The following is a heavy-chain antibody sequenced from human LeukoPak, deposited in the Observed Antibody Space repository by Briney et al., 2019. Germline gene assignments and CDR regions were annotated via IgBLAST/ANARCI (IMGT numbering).Heavy chain of an antibody. J-gene: IGHJ4*02. Sequence: PSETLSLTCAVYGGSFSGYYWSWIRQPPGKGLEWIASIYYTGSTYYNPSLKSRVTISVDTSKNQFSLRLSSVTAADTAMFYCARHVYTYGELPYYFDYWGQGTLVSVSS. D-gene: IGHD1-26*01. CDR1: GGSFSGYY. CDR3: ARHVYTYGELPYYFDY. V-gene: IGHV4-34*01. CDR2: IYYTGST.